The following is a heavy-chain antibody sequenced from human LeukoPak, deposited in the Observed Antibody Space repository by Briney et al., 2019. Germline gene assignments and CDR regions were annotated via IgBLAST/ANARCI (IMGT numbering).Heavy chain of an antibody. Sequence: GASVKVSCKASGGTFSSYAISWVRQAPGQGLEWMGWISAYNGNTNYAQKLQGRVTMTTDTSTSTAYMELRSLRSEDTAVYYCARHPILSYGDHPSSDYWGQGTLVTVSS. J-gene: IGHJ4*02. CDR1: GGTFSSYA. D-gene: IGHD4-17*01. V-gene: IGHV1-18*01. CDR2: ISAYNGNT. CDR3: ARHPILSYGDHPSSDY.